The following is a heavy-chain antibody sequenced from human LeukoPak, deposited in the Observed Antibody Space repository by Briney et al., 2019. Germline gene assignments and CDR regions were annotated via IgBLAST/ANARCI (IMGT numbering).Heavy chain of an antibody. D-gene: IGHD6-13*01. J-gene: IGHJ3*01. V-gene: IGHV4-39*07. CDR2: IYYSGNT. CDR3: ARDLYSSRTNDAFVV. CDR1: GGSISSSAYY. Sequence: KASETLSLTCSVSGGSISSSAYYWGWIRQPPGQGLEWIGSIYYSGNTYYNPSLKSPVTISIDTSKNQFSLRLISVTAADTAVYYCARDLYSSRTNDAFVVWGQGTMVTVSS.